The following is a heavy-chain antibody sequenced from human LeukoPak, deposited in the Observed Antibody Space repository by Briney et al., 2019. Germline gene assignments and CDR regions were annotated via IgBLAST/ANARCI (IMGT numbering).Heavy chain of an antibody. CDR2: INHSGRT. CDR1: GGSFSGYY. CDR3: ARGRGGFTMVRGVMGPFAYDI. Sequence: SETLSLTCAVYGGSFSGYYWSWIRQPPGKGLEWIGEINHSGRTNYNPSLKSRVPISVDTSKNQFSLKLSSVTAADTAVYYCARGRGGFTMVRGVMGPFAYDIWGQGTMVTVSS. V-gene: IGHV4-34*01. J-gene: IGHJ3*02. D-gene: IGHD3-10*01.